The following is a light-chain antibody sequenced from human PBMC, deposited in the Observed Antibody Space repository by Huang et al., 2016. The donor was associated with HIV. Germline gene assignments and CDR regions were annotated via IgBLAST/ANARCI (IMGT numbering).Light chain of an antibody. Sequence: IQLTQSPSSLSASVGDRVTITLRASPGIRSYLAWYQQKPGKAPKLLIYGASTLRSGVPSRFSGSGSGTDFTLTISSLQPEDFATYYCQQLDAYPLTFGGGTRVEIK. CDR1: PGIRSY. CDR3: QQLDAYPLT. J-gene: IGKJ4*01. CDR2: GAS. V-gene: IGKV1-9*01.